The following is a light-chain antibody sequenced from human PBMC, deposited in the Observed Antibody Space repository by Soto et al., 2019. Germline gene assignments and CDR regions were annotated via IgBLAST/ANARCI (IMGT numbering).Light chain of an antibody. J-gene: IGKJ4*01. V-gene: IGKV1-33*01. Sequence: DIQMTQSPSSLSASVGDRVTITCQASQDISNYLNWYQQKPGKAPKLLIYDASNLETCVPSRFSGRGSGTDFTFTISSLQPEDIATYYCQQYDNLLTFGEGTKVEIK. CDR2: DAS. CDR3: QQYDNLLT. CDR1: QDISNY.